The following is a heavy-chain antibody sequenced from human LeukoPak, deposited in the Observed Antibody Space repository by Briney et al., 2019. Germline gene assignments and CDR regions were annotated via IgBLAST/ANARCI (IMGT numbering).Heavy chain of an antibody. D-gene: IGHD5-18*01. CDR1: GFTFGDYA. CDR3: ARFLGNTAMVYDY. J-gene: IGHJ4*02. CDR2: ITDVGDI. V-gene: IGHV3-23*01. Sequence: GGSLRLSCTASGFTFGDYAMNWFRQAPGKGLEWVSTITDVGDIFYTYSVKGRFTISRDNSKNTLYLQMNSLRAEDTAVYYCARFLGNTAMVYDYWGQGTLVTVSS.